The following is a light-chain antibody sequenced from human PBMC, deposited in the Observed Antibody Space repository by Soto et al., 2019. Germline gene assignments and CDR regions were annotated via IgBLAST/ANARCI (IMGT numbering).Light chain of an antibody. CDR3: QQYNNWPFS. CDR1: QDVTTN. V-gene: IGKV3-15*01. Sequence: EISMTQFPAILSASPGEGATLSCRAAQDVTTNFAWYQLRRGQPPRLLIYDISTRATGVPARFSGSGSGTEFTLPIRGLQSEDFALYFCQQYNNWPFSFGPGTRLEIK. CDR2: DIS. J-gene: IGKJ5*01.